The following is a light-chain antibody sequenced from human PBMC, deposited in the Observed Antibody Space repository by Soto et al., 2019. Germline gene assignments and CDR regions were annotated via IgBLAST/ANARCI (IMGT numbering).Light chain of an antibody. V-gene: IGKV1-39*01. CDR3: QQSYSTPSIT. J-gene: IGKJ5*01. Sequence: QLTQSPSSLSASVGDRVTITCRASQSISSYLNWYQQKPGKAPKLLIYAASSLQSGVPSRFSGSGSGTDFTLTISSLQPEDFATYYCQQSYSTPSITFGQGTRLEIK. CDR1: QSISSY. CDR2: AAS.